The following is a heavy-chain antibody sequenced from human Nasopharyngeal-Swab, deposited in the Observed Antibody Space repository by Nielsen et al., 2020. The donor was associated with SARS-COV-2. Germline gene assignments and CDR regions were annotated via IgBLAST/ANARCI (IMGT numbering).Heavy chain of an antibody. V-gene: IGHV3-30*04. CDR2: ISKDGSSQ. J-gene: IGHJ3*01. Sequence: GESLKISCAASGFTFSDFSMHWVRQAPGKGLEWVAVISKDGSSQYYADFVKGRFTISRDNPKKTLSLQMNSLRIEDTAVYFCASKVETLHAFDVWGQGTMVTVSS. CDR1: GFTFSDFS. D-gene: IGHD2-21*02. CDR3: ASKVETLHAFDV.